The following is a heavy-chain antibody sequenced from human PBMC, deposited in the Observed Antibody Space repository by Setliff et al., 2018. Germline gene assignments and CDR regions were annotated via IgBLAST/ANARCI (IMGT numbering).Heavy chain of an antibody. CDR1: GFTFSSFW. J-gene: IGHJ4*02. CDR3: ASATGY. CDR2: INQDGSGK. Sequence: GGSLRLSCAASGFTFSSFWMSWVRQTPGKGLEWVANINQDGSGKYYVDSVKGRFTISRDNAKTSLYLEMNSLRADDTAVYFCASATGYWGQGNLVTVSS. V-gene: IGHV3-7*01.